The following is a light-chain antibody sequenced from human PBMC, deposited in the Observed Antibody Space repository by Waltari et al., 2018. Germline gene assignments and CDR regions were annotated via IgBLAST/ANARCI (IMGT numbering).Light chain of an antibody. CDR2: VNSDGTH. Sequence: LVLTQSPSASASLGASVKPPVRLPGEYSAYAIASHQHQPLKGPRFLMTVNSDGTHRKGDGISERFSGSSSDLDRYLIISRLQSDDEADYFCQTWGTGIQVFGSGTKLTVV. V-gene: IGLV4-69*01. J-gene: IGLJ3*02. CDR3: QTWGTGIQV. CDR1: GEYSAYA.